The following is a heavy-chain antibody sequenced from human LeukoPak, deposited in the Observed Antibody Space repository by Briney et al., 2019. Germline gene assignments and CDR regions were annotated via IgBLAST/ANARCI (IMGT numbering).Heavy chain of an antibody. CDR1: GFTFSSYA. Sequence: PGGSLRLSCAASGFTFSSYAMSWVRQAPGKGLEWVSAISGSGGSTYYADSVKGRFTISRDNSKNTLYLQMNSLRAEDTAVYYCARGGYDFWSGPDYWGQGTLVTVSS. J-gene: IGHJ4*02. CDR3: ARGGYDFWSGPDY. D-gene: IGHD3-3*01. V-gene: IGHV3-23*01. CDR2: ISGSGGST.